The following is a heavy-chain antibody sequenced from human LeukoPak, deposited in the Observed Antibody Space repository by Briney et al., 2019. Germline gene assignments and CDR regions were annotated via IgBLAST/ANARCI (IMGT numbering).Heavy chain of an antibody. CDR2: INPNSGGT. V-gene: IGHV1-2*02. D-gene: IGHD2-15*01. CDR1: GYTFIGYY. J-gene: IGHJ6*02. CDR3: ARTSALDY. Sequence: GASVKVSCKASGYTFIGYYMHWVRQAPGQGLEWMGWINPNSGGTNYAQKFQDRVTMTRDTSISTVYMELSSLRSNDTAVYYCARTSALDYWGQGTTVTVSS.